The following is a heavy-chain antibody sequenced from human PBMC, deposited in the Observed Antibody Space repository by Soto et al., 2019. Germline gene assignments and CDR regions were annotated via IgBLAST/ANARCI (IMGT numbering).Heavy chain of an antibody. CDR3: ARDAAVPGETDRFDY. CDR1: GDSISSNVW. J-gene: IGHJ4*02. D-gene: IGHD6-19*01. V-gene: IGHV4-4*02. Sequence: QVQLRESGPGLVKPSGTLSLTCVVSGDSISSNVWWSWVRQPPGKGLEWIGEVYHNGLTNYNSSLRSRVTMSVDTSKNQFSLKLTSVTAADTAIYYCARDAAVPGETDRFDYWGQGILVTVSS. CDR2: VYHNGLT.